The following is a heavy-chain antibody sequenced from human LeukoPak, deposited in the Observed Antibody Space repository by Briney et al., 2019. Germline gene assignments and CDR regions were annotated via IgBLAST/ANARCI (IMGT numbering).Heavy chain of an antibody. CDR2: IRSKANSYAT. CDR1: GFTFSGSA. V-gene: IGHV3-73*01. Sequence: GGSLRLSCAASGFTFSGSAMHWVRQASGKGLGWVGRIRSKANSYATAYAASVKGRFTISRDDSKNTAYLQMNSLKTEDTAMYYCTRRDDDTSTGLMAFDIWGQGTMVTVSS. CDR3: TRRDDDTSTGLMAFDI. J-gene: IGHJ3*02. D-gene: IGHD3-16*01.